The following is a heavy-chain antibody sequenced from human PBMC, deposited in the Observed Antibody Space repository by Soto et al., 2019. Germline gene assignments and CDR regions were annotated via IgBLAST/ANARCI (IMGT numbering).Heavy chain of an antibody. J-gene: IGHJ5*02. Sequence: ASVKVSCKASGYTFTSYGISWVRQAPGQGLEWMGWISAYNGNTNYAQKLQGRVTMTTDTSTSTAYMELRSLGSDDTAVYYCARLVALRGGLENWFDPWGQGTLVTVSS. CDR1: GYTFTSYG. CDR2: ISAYNGNT. D-gene: IGHD3-3*01. CDR3: ARLVALRGGLENWFDP. V-gene: IGHV1-18*01.